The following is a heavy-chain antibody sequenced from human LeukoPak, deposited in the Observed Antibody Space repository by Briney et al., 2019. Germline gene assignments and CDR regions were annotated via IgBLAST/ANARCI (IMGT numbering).Heavy chain of an antibody. CDR2: IFYTGTT. V-gene: IGHV4-59*08. Sequence: SETLSLTCTVSGGSISSYYWGWIRQPPGKGLEWIGYIFYTGTTTYNPSLESRVTISLDTSKKQLSLRLTSVTAADTAMYYCARCGSGAGCPFNFWGQGTLVTVSS. CDR1: GGSISSYY. CDR3: ARCGSGAGCPFNF. D-gene: IGHD2-15*01. J-gene: IGHJ4*02.